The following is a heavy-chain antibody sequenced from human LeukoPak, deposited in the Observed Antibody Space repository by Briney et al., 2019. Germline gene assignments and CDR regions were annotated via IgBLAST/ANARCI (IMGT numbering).Heavy chain of an antibody. D-gene: IGHD2-21*02. CDR1: GGSISSGGYY. CDR3: ASGWHCNNINCYYGFDH. V-gene: IGHV4-30-2*01. Sequence: SETLSLTCTVSGGSISSGGYYWSWIRQPPGKGLEWIGYIYHSGSTYYNPSLKSRVTISVDTSKNQFSLKLSSVTAADTAVYYCASGWHCNNINCYYGFDHWGQGTLVTVSS. CDR2: IYHSGST. J-gene: IGHJ4*02.